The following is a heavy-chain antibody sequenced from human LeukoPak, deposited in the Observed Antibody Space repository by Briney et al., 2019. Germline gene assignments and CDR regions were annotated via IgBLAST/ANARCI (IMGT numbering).Heavy chain of an antibody. Sequence: GGSLRLSCAASGFTFSTYSMSWARQAPGKGLEWVSPISSTSIYIFYADSVKGRFTISRDNAKNSLYLQMNSLRAEDTAVYYCARDANAFDIWGQGTMVTVSS. J-gene: IGHJ3*02. CDR2: ISSTSIYI. V-gene: IGHV3-21*01. CDR1: GFTFSTYS. CDR3: ARDANAFDI.